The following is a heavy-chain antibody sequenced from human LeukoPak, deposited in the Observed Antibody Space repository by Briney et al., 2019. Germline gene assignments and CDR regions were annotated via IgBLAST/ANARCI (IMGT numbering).Heavy chain of an antibody. CDR1: GFTFDDYG. Sequence: PGGSLRLSCAASGFTFDDYGMSWVRQAPGKGLEWVSGINWNGGSTGYADSVKGRFTISRDNAKNTLYLQMNSLRAEDTGVYFCARVFSGWYFYFDNWDQGTLVTVSS. CDR2: INWNGGST. V-gene: IGHV3-20*04. J-gene: IGHJ4*02. D-gene: IGHD6-19*01. CDR3: ARVFSGWYFYFDN.